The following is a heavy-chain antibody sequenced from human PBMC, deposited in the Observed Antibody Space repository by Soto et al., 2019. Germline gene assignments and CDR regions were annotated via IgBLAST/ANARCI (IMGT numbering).Heavy chain of an antibody. CDR3: ARAGIAVAGYWYFDL. J-gene: IGHJ2*01. D-gene: IGHD6-19*01. V-gene: IGHV1-69*01. Sequence: QVQLVQSGAEVKKPGASVKVSCKASGGIFSSYAISWVRQAPGQGLEWMGGIIPIFGTANYAQKFQGRVTITADESTSTAYMELSSLRSEDTAVYYCARAGIAVAGYWYFDLWGRGTLVTVSS. CDR2: IIPIFGTA. CDR1: GGIFSSYA.